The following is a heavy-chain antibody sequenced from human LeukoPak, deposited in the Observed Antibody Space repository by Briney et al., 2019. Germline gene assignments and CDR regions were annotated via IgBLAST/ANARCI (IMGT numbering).Heavy chain of an antibody. D-gene: IGHD2-15*01. CDR3: ARGRGYCSGGSCYHAPYFDY. Sequence: ASVKVSCKASGYTFTGYYIHWVRQAPGQGLEWVGCVTPHSGVTNYAQKLQGRVTMTTDTSTSTAYMELRSLRSDDTAMYYCARGRGYCSGGSCYHAPYFDYWGQGTLVTVSS. CDR1: GYTFTGYY. J-gene: IGHJ4*02. CDR2: VTPHSGVT. V-gene: IGHV1-18*04.